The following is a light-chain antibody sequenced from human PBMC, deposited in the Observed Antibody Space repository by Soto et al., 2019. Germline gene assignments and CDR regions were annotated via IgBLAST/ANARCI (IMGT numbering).Light chain of an antibody. CDR3: QQYYSSPFT. V-gene: IGKV1-8*01. Sequence: AIRMTQSPSSLSASTGDRVTITCRASQGISSYFAWYQQKPGKAPKPLIYAASTLQSGVPSRFSGSGSGTDFTLTISCLQSEDFATYYCQQYYSSPFTFGPGTKVDIK. J-gene: IGKJ3*01. CDR1: QGISSY. CDR2: AAS.